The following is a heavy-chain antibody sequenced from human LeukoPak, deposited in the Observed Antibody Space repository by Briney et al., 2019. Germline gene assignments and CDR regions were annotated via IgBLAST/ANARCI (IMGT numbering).Heavy chain of an antibody. CDR1: GGSISSGAYF. CDR3: AREAYDSSGHRYFQH. J-gene: IGHJ1*01. D-gene: IGHD3-22*01. Sequence: PSQTLSLTCTVSGGSISSGAYFWSWIRQHPGKGLVWIGFIYYSGTTYYDPSLESRVIISVDTSKNQFSLKLSSVTAADTAVYYCAREAYDSSGHRYFQHWGQGTLVTVSS. CDR2: IYYSGTT. V-gene: IGHV4-31*03.